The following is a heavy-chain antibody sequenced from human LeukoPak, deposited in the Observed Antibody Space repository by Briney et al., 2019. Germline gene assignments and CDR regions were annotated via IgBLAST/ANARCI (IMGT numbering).Heavy chain of an antibody. CDR1: GGSINNYY. V-gene: IGHV4-59*08. Sequence: PSETLSLTCTVSGGSINNYYWSWIRQPPGKGLEWIAYIYETGHTGYNPSLKTRVTTSLDTSKNQFSLKLNSVTAADTAVYYCARHFLRGGFDSWGQGTLVAVSS. D-gene: IGHD5-12*01. CDR2: IYETGHT. CDR3: ARHFLRGGFDS. J-gene: IGHJ4*02.